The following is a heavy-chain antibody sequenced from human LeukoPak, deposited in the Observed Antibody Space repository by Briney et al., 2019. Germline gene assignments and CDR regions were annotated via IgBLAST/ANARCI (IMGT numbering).Heavy chain of an antibody. J-gene: IGHJ4*02. CDR2: VSGSGGST. CDR1: GFTFSSYA. V-gene: IGHV3-23*01. CDR3: AKDWGSSSSFNY. Sequence: PGGSLRLSCAASGFTFSSYAMSWVRQAPGKGLEWVSAVSGSGGSTYYADSVKGRFTISRDNSKNTLYLQMNSLRAEDTAVYYCAKDWGSSSSFNYWGQGTLVTVSS. D-gene: IGHD6-6*01.